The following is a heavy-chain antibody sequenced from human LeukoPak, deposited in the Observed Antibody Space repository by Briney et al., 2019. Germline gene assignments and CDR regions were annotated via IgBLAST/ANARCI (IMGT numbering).Heavy chain of an antibody. CDR2: IYYTGNT. Sequence: PSETLSLTCTVSGGSISNSFWSWIRQPPGKGLEWIAYIYYTGNTKYNPSLKSRVTISVDTSMNQFSLRLSSVTAADTAVYYCARDSGSSPTFDYWGQGTLVTVSS. CDR3: ARDSGSSPTFDY. CDR1: GGSISNSF. J-gene: IGHJ4*02. V-gene: IGHV4-59*01. D-gene: IGHD1-26*01.